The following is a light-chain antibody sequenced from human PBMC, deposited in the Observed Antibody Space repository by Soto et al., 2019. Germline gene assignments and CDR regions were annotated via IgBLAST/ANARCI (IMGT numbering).Light chain of an antibody. CDR3: QPRSNWQGGT. CDR2: DAS. V-gene: IGKV3-11*01. CDR1: QSVSSY. J-gene: IGKJ4*01. Sequence: EIVVTQSPATLSLSPGERATLSCRASQSVSSYLAWYQQKPGQAPRLLIYDASNRATGIPARFSGRGSGTDFTLTISSLEPEDFAVYYCQPRSNWQGGTFGGGTKVEIK.